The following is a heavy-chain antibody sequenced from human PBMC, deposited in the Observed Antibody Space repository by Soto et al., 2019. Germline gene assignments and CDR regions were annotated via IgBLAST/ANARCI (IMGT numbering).Heavy chain of an antibody. Sequence: EVQLVESGGGLVQPGRSLRLSCAASGFTFDDYAMHWVRRVPGKGLEWVSSISWNGNIIGYADSVKGRFTISRDNAKNSLYLQMNSLRPEDTAVYYCVKGRPDAFCGGRRCYFDSWGEGPLVTVSS. CDR3: VKGRPDAFCGGRRCYFDS. CDR1: GFTFDDYA. J-gene: IGHJ4*02. V-gene: IGHV3-9*01. CDR2: ISWNGNII. D-gene: IGHD2-21*01.